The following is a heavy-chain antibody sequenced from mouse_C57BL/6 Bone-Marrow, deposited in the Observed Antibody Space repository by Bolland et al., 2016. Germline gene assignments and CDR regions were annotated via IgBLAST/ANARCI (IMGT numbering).Heavy chain of an antibody. V-gene: IGHV1-53*01. CDR3: VRYGDRPWFAY. J-gene: IGHJ3*01. D-gene: IGHD1-1*01. Sequence: YNEKFKSKATLTVDKSSSTAYMQLSSLTSEDSAVYYCVRYGDRPWFAYWGQGTLV.